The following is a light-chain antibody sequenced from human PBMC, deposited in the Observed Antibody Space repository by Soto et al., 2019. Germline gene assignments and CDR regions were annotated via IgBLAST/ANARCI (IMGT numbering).Light chain of an antibody. CDR1: SIDVGGYNY. V-gene: IGLV2-8*01. CDR3: TSYAGSNIWV. CDR2: EVS. Sequence: QSALTQPPSASGSPGQSVTISCTGTSIDVGGYNYVSWYQQYPGKAPKLMIYEVSKRPSGVPDRFSGSKSGKTASLTVSGLQPEDEADYYCTSYAGSNIWVFGGGTKLTVL. J-gene: IGLJ3*02.